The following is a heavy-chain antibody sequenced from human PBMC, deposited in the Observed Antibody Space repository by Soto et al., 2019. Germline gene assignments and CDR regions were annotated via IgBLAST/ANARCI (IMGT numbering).Heavy chain of an antibody. CDR3: ARGGLALMGV. J-gene: IGHJ6*02. D-gene: IGHD3-16*01. CDR1: GYTFTSYA. V-gene: IGHV1-3*01. CDR2: INGGNGNT. Sequence: QVQPVQSGAEVKKPGASVKVSCKASGYTFTSYAMHWVRQAPGQRLEWMGWINGGNGNTKYSQKFQGRVTITRDTSASTAYMKLSSLRPEDTPVYYCARGGLALMGVWGQGSTVTVSS.